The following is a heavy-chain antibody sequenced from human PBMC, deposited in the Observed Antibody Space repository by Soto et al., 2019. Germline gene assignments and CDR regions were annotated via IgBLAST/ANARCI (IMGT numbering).Heavy chain of an antibody. CDR2: ILPILSIT. CDR1: GGAFSSNG. CDR3: ANEILHTEYFQN. D-gene: IGHD5-18*01. J-gene: IGHJ1*01. V-gene: IGHV1-69*02. Sequence: QVQLVQSGAEVKKPGSSVKVSCKASGGAFSSNGITWVRQAPGQGLEWMGRILPILSITNYAQNFQGRVTITADISTSTAYMELSGLRSVDTAVYYCANEILHTEYFQNWRQGTLVTVSS.